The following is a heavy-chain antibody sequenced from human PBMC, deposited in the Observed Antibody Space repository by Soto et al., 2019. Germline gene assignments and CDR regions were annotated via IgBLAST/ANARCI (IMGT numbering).Heavy chain of an antibody. CDR2: ISGGGANT. Sequence: GGSLRLSCAASGFTFSSYAMSWVRQAPGRGLEWVSTISGGGANTYYADSVQGRFTISRDNSKNTLHLQLNSLRAEDTAVYFCAKLGDYFGSGPYSRFDSWGQGTLVTVSS. D-gene: IGHD3-10*01. J-gene: IGHJ4*02. CDR1: GFTFSSYA. CDR3: AKLGDYFGSGPYSRFDS. V-gene: IGHV3-23*01.